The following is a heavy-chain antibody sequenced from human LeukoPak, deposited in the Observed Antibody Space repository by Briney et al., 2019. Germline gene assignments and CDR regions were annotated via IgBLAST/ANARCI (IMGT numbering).Heavy chain of an antibody. CDR3: AKDHLMGIAAAGHFDY. CDR1: GFTFSSYA. CDR2: ISGSGGNT. J-gene: IGHJ4*02. V-gene: IGHV3-23*01. Sequence: PGGSLRLSCAASGFTFSSYAMGWVRQAPGKGLEWVSAISGSGGNTYYADSVKGRFTISRDNSKNTLYLQMNSLRAEDTAVYYCAKDHLMGIAAAGHFDYWGQGTLVTVSS. D-gene: IGHD6-13*01.